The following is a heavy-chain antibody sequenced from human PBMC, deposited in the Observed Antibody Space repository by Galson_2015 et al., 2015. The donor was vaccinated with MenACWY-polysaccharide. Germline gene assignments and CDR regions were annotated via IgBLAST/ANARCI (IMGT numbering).Heavy chain of an antibody. CDR1: GYSFTSHT. J-gene: IGHJ4*02. Sequence: SVKVSCKASGYSFTSHTIHWVRQAPGQSLEWMGWITTGVANTRYSQKFQGRVTISRDTSANTAYMELSSLRSEDTAMYYCATQLNRGALDYWGQGILVTVSS. CDR3: ATQLNRGALDY. CDR2: ITTGVANT. V-gene: IGHV1-3*04. D-gene: IGHD1-14*01.